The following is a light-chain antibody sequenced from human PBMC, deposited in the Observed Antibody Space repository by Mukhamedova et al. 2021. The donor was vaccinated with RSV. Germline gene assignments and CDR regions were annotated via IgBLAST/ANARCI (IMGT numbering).Light chain of an antibody. CDR3: NSYTTSSTWV. CDR2: EVS. CDR1: SSDIGSYNR. Sequence: SSDIGSYNRVSWYQQSPGTAPRLMVYEVSNRPSGVPDRFSGSKSGNTASLTISGLQAEDEADFYCNSYTTSSTWVFGGGTKLTVL. J-gene: IGLJ3*02. V-gene: IGLV2-18*02.